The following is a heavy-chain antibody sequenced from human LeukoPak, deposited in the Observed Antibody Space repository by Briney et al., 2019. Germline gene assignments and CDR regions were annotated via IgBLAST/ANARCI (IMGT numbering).Heavy chain of an antibody. CDR2: INHSGST. D-gene: IGHD3-10*01. CDR1: SVSFSGYY. J-gene: IGHJ5*02. Sequence: SETLFLTCAAYSVSFSGYYWSWIRQPPGKGLEWIGEINHSGSTNYNPSLKSRVTISVDTSKNQFSLKLSSVTAADTAVYYCARGAPMVRGAPQPNWFDPWGQGTLVTVSS. V-gene: IGHV4-34*01. CDR3: ARGAPMVRGAPQPNWFDP.